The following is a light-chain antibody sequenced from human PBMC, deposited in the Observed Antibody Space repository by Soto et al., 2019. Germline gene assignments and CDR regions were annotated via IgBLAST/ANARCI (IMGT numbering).Light chain of an antibody. Sequence: EVVLTQSPATLSLAPGERATLSFRASQFLSSYLAWYQQKPGQPPRLLIYGASTRATGIPDRFSGSGSGTDFNLTISRLEPEDFAVYYCQKYGSSPLTCGGGTKVDIK. CDR2: GAS. CDR3: QKYGSSPLT. CDR1: QFLSSY. V-gene: IGKV3-20*01. J-gene: IGKJ4*01.